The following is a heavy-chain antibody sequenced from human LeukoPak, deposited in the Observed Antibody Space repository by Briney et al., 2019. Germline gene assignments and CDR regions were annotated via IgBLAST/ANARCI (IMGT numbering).Heavy chain of an antibody. Sequence: GGSLRLSCAASGITFSNAWMSWVRQAPGKGLEWVGRIKSKTDGGTTDYAAPVKGRFTISRDDSKNTLYLQMNSLKTEDTAVYYCTPEANYYDSSGYYYWGQGTLVTVSS. CDR2: IKSKTDGGTT. J-gene: IGHJ4*02. D-gene: IGHD3-22*01. CDR1: GITFSNAW. V-gene: IGHV3-15*01. CDR3: TPEANYYDSSGYYY.